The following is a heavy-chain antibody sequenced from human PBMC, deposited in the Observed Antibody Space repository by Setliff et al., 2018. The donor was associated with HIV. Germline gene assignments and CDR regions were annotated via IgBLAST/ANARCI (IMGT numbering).Heavy chain of an antibody. CDR1: GDSISSGSYY. CDR2: IHTTGST. CDR3: AKRTFGSGRLDP. V-gene: IGHV4-61*09. J-gene: IGHJ5*02. Sequence: TLSLTCSVSGDSISSGSYYWSWIRLPAGKGLEWIGQIHTTGSTNYNPPLKSLVTISMHTSKNQFSLNLTSVTATDTAVYYCAKRTFGSGRLDPWGQGTLVTVSS. D-gene: IGHD3-16*01.